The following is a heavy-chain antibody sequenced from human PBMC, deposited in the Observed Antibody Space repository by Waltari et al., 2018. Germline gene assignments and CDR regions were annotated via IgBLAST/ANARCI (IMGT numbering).Heavy chain of an antibody. D-gene: IGHD4-4*01. J-gene: IGHJ4*02. CDR3: ARSAGDDYNDKYFDY. V-gene: IGHV3-21*01. CDR1: GFTFSSPN. CDR2: FSGSNSYI. Sequence: EVQLVQSGGGLVTPGGSLRLSCAASGFTFSSPNMAWVRQAPGKGLEWVSSFSGSNSYIYYADSVKGRFTISRDYSRNSVYLQMHSLRAGDTAVYYCARSAGDDYNDKYFDYWGQGALVTVSS.